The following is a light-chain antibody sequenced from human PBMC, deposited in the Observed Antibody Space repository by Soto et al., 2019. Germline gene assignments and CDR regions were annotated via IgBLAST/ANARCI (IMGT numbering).Light chain of an antibody. CDR2: DNN. CDR3: GVWDSTLRV. Sequence: QSVLTQPPSVSAAPGQRVTISCSGSSSNIGRHYVAWYQQLPGTAPKLLIYDNNTRPSGIPDRFSGSKSGTSATLAITGLQTEDEADYYCGVWDSTLRVFGGGTKLTVL. CDR1: SSNIGRHY. J-gene: IGLJ3*02. V-gene: IGLV1-51*01.